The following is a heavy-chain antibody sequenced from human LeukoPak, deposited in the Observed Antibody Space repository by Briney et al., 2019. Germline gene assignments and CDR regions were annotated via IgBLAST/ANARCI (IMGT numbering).Heavy chain of an antibody. CDR2: IRQLGNEK. V-gene: IGHV3-7*01. D-gene: IGHD4-23*01. CDR1: GFSFSTYT. J-gene: IGHJ3*02. CDR3: ARDVSPDYGGKNLAFDI. Sequence: GGSLRLSCAASGFSFSTYTMRWVRQAPGKGLEWVANIRQLGNEKYYVDSVKGRFTISRDNAKNSLYLQMNSLRAEDTAVYYCARDVSPDYGGKNLAFDIWGQGTMVTVSS.